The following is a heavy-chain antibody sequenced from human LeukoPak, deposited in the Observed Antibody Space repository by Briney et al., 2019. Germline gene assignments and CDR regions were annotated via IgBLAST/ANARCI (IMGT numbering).Heavy chain of an antibody. V-gene: IGHV4-39*01. J-gene: IGHJ4*02. CDR2: IYYSGST. CDR3: ARRPHSGYEGNSHYFDY. CDR1: GGSISSSSYY. D-gene: IGHD5-12*01. Sequence: SETLSLTCTVSGGSISSSSYYWGWIRQPPGKGLEWIGSIYYSGSTYYNPSLKSRVTISVDTSKNQFSLKLSSVTAADTAVYYCARRPHSGYEGNSHYFDYWGQGTLVTVSS.